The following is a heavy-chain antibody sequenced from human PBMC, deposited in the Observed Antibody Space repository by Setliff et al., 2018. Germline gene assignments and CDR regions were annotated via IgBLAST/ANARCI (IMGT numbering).Heavy chain of an antibody. CDR3: ARSFSRREKFLLDY. Sequence: GASVKVSCKASGFTFTSSAVQWVRQARGQRLEWIGWIVVGSGNTNYAQKFQERVTITRDMSTSTAYMELSSLRSEDTAVYYCARSFSRREKFLLDYWGQGALVTVSS. V-gene: IGHV1-58*01. CDR2: IVVGSGNT. CDR1: GFTFTSSA. J-gene: IGHJ4*02.